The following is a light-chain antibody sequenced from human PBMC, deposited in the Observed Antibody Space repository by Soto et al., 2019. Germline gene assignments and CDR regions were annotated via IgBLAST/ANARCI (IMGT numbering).Light chain of an antibody. V-gene: IGKV3-11*01. J-gene: IGKJ4*01. CDR3: QYYGSSVT. CDR2: DAS. CDR1: QSVSSY. Sequence: EIVLTQSPATLSLSPGERATLSCRASQSVSSYLAWYQQKPGQAPRLLIYDASNRATGIPARFSGSGSGTDFTLTISRLEPEDFAVYYCQYYGSSVTFAGGTKVDIK.